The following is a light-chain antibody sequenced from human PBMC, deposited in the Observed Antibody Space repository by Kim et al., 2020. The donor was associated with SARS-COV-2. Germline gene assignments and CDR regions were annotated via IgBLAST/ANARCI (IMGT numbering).Light chain of an antibody. CDR1: SGSVASHY. CDR2: DDN. J-gene: IGLJ3*02. Sequence: NFMLTQPHSVSESPGKTVTISCTRSSGSVASHYVQWFQQRPGSAPTSVIYDDNQRPSGVPDRFSGSIDSSSNSASLTISGLKTEDEADYYCQSYDDNIWVFGGGTKVTVL. V-gene: IGLV6-57*04. CDR3: QSYDDNIWV.